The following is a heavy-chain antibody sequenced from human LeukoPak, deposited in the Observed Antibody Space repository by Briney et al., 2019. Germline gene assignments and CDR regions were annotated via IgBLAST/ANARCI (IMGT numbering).Heavy chain of an antibody. D-gene: IGHD3-16*01. CDR1: GGSISSGGYS. V-gene: IGHV4-30-2*03. CDR3: ARHTRLSTDPFDY. CDR2: IYHSGST. J-gene: IGHJ4*02. Sequence: KSSETLSLTCAVSGGSISSGGYSWSWIRQPPGKGLEWIGYIYHSGSTYYNPSLKSRVTISVDTSKNQFSLKLSSVTAADTAVYYCARHTRLSTDPFDYWGQGTLVTVSS.